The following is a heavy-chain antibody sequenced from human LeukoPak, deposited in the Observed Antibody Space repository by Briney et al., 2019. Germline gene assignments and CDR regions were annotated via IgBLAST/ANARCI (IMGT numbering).Heavy chain of an antibody. V-gene: IGHV4-39*07. CDR2: IYYGGSP. CDR1: GGSISTTTNS. Sequence: SETLSLTCNVSGGSISTTTNSWGWAWIRQRPTKGLEWIGSIYYGGSPYYTSSLKSRVTISVDTSKNQLSLKLSSVTGADTAVYYCARTRDTALNYFDVWGRGTLDTVSS. CDR3: ARTRDTALNYFDV. D-gene: IGHD5-18*01. J-gene: IGHJ2*01.